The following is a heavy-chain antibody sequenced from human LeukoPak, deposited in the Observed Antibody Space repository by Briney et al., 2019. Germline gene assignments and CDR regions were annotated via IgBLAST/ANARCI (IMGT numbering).Heavy chain of an antibody. V-gene: IGHV3-43*01. CDR1: GFTFDDYA. CDR2: ISWEGDTT. D-gene: IGHD3-10*01. J-gene: IGHJ4*02. Sequence: PGGSLRLSCAASGFTFDDYAMHWVRQPPGKCLEWVALISWEGDTTYYADSVRGRFTISRDNSKNSLYLQINSLRTEDTAFYYCTRDTDYGSATNYFDSWGQGTLVSVSS. CDR3: TRDTDYGSATNYFDS.